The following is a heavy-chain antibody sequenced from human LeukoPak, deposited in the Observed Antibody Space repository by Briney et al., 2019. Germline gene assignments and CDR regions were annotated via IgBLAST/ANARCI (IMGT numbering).Heavy chain of an antibody. CDR2: IRPMNSDV. J-gene: IGHJ4*02. CDR1: GYSFTSYW. Sequence: GESLKISCKGSGYSFTSYWIGWVRQMPGKGLEWMGIIRPMNSDVRYSPSFQGQVTISADRSINTAYLQWSSLTASDTAMYYCARRGWYGEFDYWGQGTLVTVSS. CDR3: ARRGWYGEFDY. D-gene: IGHD6-19*01. V-gene: IGHV5-51*01.